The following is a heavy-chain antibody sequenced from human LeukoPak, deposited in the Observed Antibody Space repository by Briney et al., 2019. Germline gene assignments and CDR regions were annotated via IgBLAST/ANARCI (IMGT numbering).Heavy chain of an antibody. Sequence: PSETLSLTCTVSGGSISSYYWSWIRQPAGKGLEWIGRIYSSGSTNYNPSLKSRVTMSVDTSQNQFSLKMTSVTAADTAVYYCAREGKWFGTHYYCMDVWGKGTTVTVSS. D-gene: IGHD3-10*01. CDR2: IYSSGST. CDR1: GGSISSYY. V-gene: IGHV4-4*07. J-gene: IGHJ6*04. CDR3: AREGKWFGTHYYCMDV.